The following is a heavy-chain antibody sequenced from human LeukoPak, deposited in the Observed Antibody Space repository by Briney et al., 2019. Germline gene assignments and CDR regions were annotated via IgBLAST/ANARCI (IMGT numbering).Heavy chain of an antibody. J-gene: IGHJ3*02. CDR1: GESFSGYY. Sequence: SETPSLTCAVYGESFSGYYWSWIRQPPGKGLEWIGSIYHSGSTYYNPSLKSRVTISVDTSKNQFSLKLSSVTAADTAVYYCARGGGVIRSVNAFDIWGQGTMVTVSS. D-gene: IGHD3-16*02. V-gene: IGHV4-34*01. CDR3: ARGGGVIRSVNAFDI. CDR2: IYHSGST.